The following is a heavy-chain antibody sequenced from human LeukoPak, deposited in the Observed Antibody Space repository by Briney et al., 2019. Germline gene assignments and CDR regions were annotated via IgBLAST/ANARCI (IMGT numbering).Heavy chain of an antibody. CDR1: GYTFSGYY. Sequence: ASVKVSCKASGYTFSGYYIHWVRQAPGQGLEWMGWINPNSGGTNFAQKFQGRVTMTRETSITTAYMDLSRLRSDDTAVYYCARDVLGSVAGGLDVWGQGTMVTVS. D-gene: IGHD3-16*01. V-gene: IGHV1-2*02. CDR2: INPNSGGT. J-gene: IGHJ3*01. CDR3: ARDVLGSVAGGLDV.